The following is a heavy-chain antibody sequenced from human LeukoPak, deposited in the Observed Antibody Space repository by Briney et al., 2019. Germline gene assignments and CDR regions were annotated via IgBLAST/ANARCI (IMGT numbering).Heavy chain of an antibody. D-gene: IGHD3-22*01. CDR2: FDPEDGQA. V-gene: IGHV1-24*01. J-gene: IGHJ4*02. CDR1: GSTFAELS. CDR3: ATVSSYTYDNGGFYFDF. Sequence: ASVKVSCKVSGSTFAELSMHWVRQAPGKGLEWMGGFDPEDGQAAYAQKFRGRVTVTEDTSTDTAYMDLSSLRSEDTAVYYCATVSSYTYDNGGFYFDFWGQGTLVTVSS.